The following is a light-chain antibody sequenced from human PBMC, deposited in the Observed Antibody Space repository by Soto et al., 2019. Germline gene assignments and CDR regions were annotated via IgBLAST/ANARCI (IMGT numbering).Light chain of an antibody. J-gene: IGLJ1*01. V-gene: IGLV1-47*01. CDR1: SSNIGSNS. Sequence: QSVLTQPPSASETPGQRVTISCSGSSSNIGSNSVYWYKQVTGTAPTLLIFKDNQRPSGVPDRFSGSKSGTSASLAISGLRSEDEADYYCCSYAGSYTYVFGTGTKLTVL. CDR3: CSYAGSYTYV. CDR2: KDN.